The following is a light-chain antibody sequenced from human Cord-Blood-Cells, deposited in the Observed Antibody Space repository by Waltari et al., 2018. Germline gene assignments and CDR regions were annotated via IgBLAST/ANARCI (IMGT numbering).Light chain of an antibody. Sequence: SYELTQPPSVSVSPGQTASITCSGDKLGDKYACWYQQKPGQSPVLVIYQDSKRPPGIPDRFSGSNAGNTATLTISGTQAMDEADYDCQAWDSSNVVFGGGTKLTVL. V-gene: IGLV3-1*01. CDR1: KLGDKY. CDR2: QDS. J-gene: IGLJ2*01. CDR3: QAWDSSNVV.